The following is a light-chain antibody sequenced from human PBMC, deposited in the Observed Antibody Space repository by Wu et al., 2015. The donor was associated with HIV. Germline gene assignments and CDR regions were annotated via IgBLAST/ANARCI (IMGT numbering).Light chain of an antibody. J-gene: IGKJ1*01. CDR2: GAS. Sequence: EIVLTQSPGTLSLSPGERATLSCRARQSVSSNYLAWYQQKPGQAPRLLIYGASGRATGIPDRFSGSGSGTEFTLTISSMQSEDFAVYYCQQYNNWPPEGTFGQGTKVEIK. CDR1: QSVSSNY. V-gene: IGKV3-20*01. CDR3: QQYNNWPPEGT.